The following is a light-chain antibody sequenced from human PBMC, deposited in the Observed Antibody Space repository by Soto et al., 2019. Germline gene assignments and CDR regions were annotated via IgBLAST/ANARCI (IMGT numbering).Light chain of an antibody. CDR2: DNN. CDR3: GTGDSSLGAVV. CDR1: SSNIGNNY. Sequence: QSVLTQPPSVSAAPGQKVTISCSGSSSNIGNNYVSWYQQLPATAPKLLIYDNNKRPSGIPDRFSGSTSGTSATLVITGLHAGDEADYYCGTGDSSLGAVVFGGGTQLTVL. J-gene: IGLJ2*01. V-gene: IGLV1-51*01.